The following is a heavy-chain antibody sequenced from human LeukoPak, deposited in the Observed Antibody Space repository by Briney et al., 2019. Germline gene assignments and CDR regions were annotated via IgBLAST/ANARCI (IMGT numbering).Heavy chain of an antibody. CDR2: ISYDGSNK. Sequence: PGGSLRLSCAASGFTFSSYGMHWVRQAPGKGLEWVAVISYDGSNKYYADSVKGRFTISRDNSKNTLYLQMNSLRAEDTAVYYCARDVDLSGSYYFDYWGQGTLVTVSS. CDR3: ARDVDLSGSYYFDY. CDR1: GFTFSSYG. J-gene: IGHJ4*02. V-gene: IGHV3-30*19. D-gene: IGHD1-26*01.